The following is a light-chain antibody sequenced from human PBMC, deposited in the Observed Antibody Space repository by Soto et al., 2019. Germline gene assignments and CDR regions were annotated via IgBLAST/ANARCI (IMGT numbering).Light chain of an antibody. CDR1: SGSVSTSYY. Sequence: QAVVTQEPSFSVSPGGTVTLTCGLSSGSVSTSYYPSWYQQTPGQAPRTLIYSTNTRSSGVPDRFSGSILGNKAALTITGAQADDESDYYCVLYMGSGIWVFGGRTKLTFL. CDR3: VLYMGSGIWV. J-gene: IGLJ3*02. V-gene: IGLV8-61*01. CDR2: STN.